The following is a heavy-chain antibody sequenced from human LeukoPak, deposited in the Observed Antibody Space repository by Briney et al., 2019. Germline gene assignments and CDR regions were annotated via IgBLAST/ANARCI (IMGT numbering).Heavy chain of an antibody. V-gene: IGHV1-8*02. D-gene: IGHD3-10*01. CDR1: GYSFVGYG. CDR3: ARAVGYGSGSYNFDY. CDR2: MNPNSGNT. Sequence: ASVKVSCKASGYSFVGYGITWVRQAPGQGLEWMGWMNPNSGNTGYAQKFQGRVTMTRNTSISTAYMELSSLRSEDTAVYYCARAVGYGSGSYNFDYWGQGTLVTVSS. J-gene: IGHJ4*02.